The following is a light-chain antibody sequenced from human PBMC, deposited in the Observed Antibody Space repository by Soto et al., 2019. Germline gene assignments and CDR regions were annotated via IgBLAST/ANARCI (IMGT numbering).Light chain of an antibody. V-gene: IGKV3-15*01. CDR1: QGVTTN. CDR3: QQYNNWPFS. J-gene: IGKJ5*01. CDR2: DVS. Sequence: EIVMTQSPATLSLSPGERATLSCRAGQGVTTNFAWYQQKSGQSPRLLIYDVSIRATGVPARFSATGSETDFTLTISGLQSEDSAVYFCQQYNNWPFSFGQGTRL.